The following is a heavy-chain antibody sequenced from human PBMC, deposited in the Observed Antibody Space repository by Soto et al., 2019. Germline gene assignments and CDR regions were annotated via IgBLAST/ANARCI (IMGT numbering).Heavy chain of an antibody. Sequence: SETLSLTCTVSGGSISSYYWSWIRQPPGKGLEWIGYIYYSGSTNYNPSLKSRVTISVDTSKNQFSLKLSSVTAADTAMYYCARRTGYSYGQFDYWGQGTLVTVSS. CDR1: GGSISSYY. CDR3: ARRTGYSYGQFDY. CDR2: IYYSGST. J-gene: IGHJ4*02. D-gene: IGHD5-18*01. V-gene: IGHV4-59*08.